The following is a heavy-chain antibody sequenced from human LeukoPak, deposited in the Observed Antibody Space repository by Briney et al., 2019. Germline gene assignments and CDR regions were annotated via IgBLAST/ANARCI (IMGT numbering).Heavy chain of an antibody. J-gene: IGHJ5*02. CDR2: IRGSGGGT. CDR1: GFTFSSYA. V-gene: IGHV3-23*01. D-gene: IGHD6-19*01. Sequence: GGSLRLSCAASGFTFSSYAMSWVRQAPGKGLEWVSAIRGSGGGTYYADSVKGRFTISRDNSKNTLYLQMNSLRAEDTAVYYCAKEPASSGWFDPWGQGTLVAVSS. CDR3: AKEPASSGWFDP.